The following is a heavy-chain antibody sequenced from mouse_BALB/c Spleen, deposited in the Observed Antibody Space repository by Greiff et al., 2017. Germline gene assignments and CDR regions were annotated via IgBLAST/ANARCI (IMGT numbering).Heavy chain of an antibody. CDR3: ARGGGSRQNYAMDY. V-gene: IGHV14-3*02. CDR2: IDPANGNT. Sequence: VQLQQSGAELVKPGASVKLSCTASGFNIKDTYMHWVKQRPEQGLEWIGRIDPANGNTKYDPKFQGKATITADTSSNTAYLQLSSLTSEDTAVYYCARGGGSRQNYAMDYWGQGTSVTVSS. CDR1: GFNIKDTY. J-gene: IGHJ4*01. D-gene: IGHD3-2*01.